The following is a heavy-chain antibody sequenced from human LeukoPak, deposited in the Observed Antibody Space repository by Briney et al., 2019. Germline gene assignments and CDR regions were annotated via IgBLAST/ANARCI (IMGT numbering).Heavy chain of an antibody. V-gene: IGHV4-59*01. D-gene: IGHD4-23*01. CDR1: GGSISSYY. CDR3: ARGEYGGNRNSHWYFDL. Sequence: SETLSLTCTVSGGSISSYYWSWIRQPAGKGLEWIGYIYYSGSTNYNPSLKSRVTISVDTSKNQFSLKLSSVTAADTAVYYCARGEYGGNRNSHWYFDLWGRGTLVTVSS. CDR2: IYYSGST. J-gene: IGHJ2*01.